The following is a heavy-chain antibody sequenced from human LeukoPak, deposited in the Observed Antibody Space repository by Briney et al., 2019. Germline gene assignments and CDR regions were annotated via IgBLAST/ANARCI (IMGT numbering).Heavy chain of an antibody. CDR2: ISSSGYST. Sequence: PGGSLRLSCAASGFTFNSYVMKWVRQAPGKGLEWVSSISSSGYSTFYADSVKGRFTISRDNSKNTLYLQMNSLRADDTAVYYCAKRDYSNYLGYWGRGTLVTVSS. J-gene: IGHJ4*02. CDR3: AKRDYSNYLGY. CDR1: GFTFNSYV. D-gene: IGHD4-11*01. V-gene: IGHV3-23*01.